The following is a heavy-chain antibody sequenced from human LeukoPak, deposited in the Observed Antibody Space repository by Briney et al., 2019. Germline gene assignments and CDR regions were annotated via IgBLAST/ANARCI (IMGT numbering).Heavy chain of an antibody. CDR3: VKDRDNRYFFDY. J-gene: IGHJ4*02. D-gene: IGHD1-1*01. CDR2: ISYDGRNE. CDR1: GFMFSGYG. Sequence: GGSGRLSCIASGFMFSGYGMHWVRRAPGKGLEWVALISYDGRNEYYADSVKGRFTISRDNSKNMVYLQMNSLGAEDTAVYYCVKDRDNRYFFDYWGQGTLVTVSS. V-gene: IGHV3-30*18.